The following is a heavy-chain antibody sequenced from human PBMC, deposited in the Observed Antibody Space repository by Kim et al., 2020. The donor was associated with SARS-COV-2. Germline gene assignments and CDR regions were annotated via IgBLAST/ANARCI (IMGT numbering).Heavy chain of an antibody. Sequence: GGSLRLSCAASGFTFSSYGMHWVRQAPGKGLEWVAVIWYDGSNKYYADSVKGRFTISRDNSKNTLYLQMNSLRAEDTAVYYCARDPAFYGPRSRDAFDIWGQGTMVTVSS. J-gene: IGHJ3*02. CDR3: ARDPAFYGPRSRDAFDI. V-gene: IGHV3-33*01. CDR1: GFTFSSYG. D-gene: IGHD3-10*01. CDR2: IWYDGSNK.